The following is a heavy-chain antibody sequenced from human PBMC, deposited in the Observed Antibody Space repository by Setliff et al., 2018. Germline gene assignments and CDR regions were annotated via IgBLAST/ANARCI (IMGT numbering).Heavy chain of an antibody. CDR2: IYSSGST. D-gene: IGHD3-22*01. J-gene: IGHJ4*02. V-gene: IGHV4-30-4*08. Sequence: LRLSCAASGFTFSAHYMDWLRQPPGKGLEWIGYIYSSGSTYYNPSLKSRVSISVDTSKNQFSLKLSSVTAADTAVYYCARESRYYYDNLGTLDYWGQGTLVTVSS. CDR1: GFTFSAHY. CDR3: ARESRYYYDNLGTLDY.